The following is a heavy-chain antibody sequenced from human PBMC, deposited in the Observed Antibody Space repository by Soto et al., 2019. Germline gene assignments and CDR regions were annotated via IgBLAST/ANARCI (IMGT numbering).Heavy chain of an antibody. CDR1: GFTFDDYA. D-gene: IGHD3-10*01. V-gene: IGHV3-9*01. Sequence: PGGSLRLSCAASGFTFDDYAMHWVRQAPGKGLEWVSGISWNSGSIGYADSVKGRFTISRDNAKNSLYLQMNSLRAEDTALYYCAKYTGLIWFGESIDSWGQGTLFTVST. CDR3: AKYTGLIWFGESIDS. J-gene: IGHJ4*02. CDR2: ISWNSGSI.